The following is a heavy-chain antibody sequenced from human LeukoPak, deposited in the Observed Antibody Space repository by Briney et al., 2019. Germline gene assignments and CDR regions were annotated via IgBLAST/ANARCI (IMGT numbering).Heavy chain of an antibody. CDR2: IYYSGST. Sequence: SETLSLTCSVSGGSIRSSSYYWGWSRQPPGKGLGWIGSIYYSGSTYYNPSLKSRVTISIDTSKNQFSLKLSSVTAADTAVYYCARDARLVTHDYWGQGTLVTVSS. V-gene: IGHV4-39*07. D-gene: IGHD2-21*02. CDR3: ARDARLVTHDY. J-gene: IGHJ4*02. CDR1: GGSIRSSSYY.